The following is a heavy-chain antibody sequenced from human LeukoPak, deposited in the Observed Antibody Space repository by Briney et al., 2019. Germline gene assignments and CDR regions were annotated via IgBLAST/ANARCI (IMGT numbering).Heavy chain of an antibody. CDR2: ISGSGGST. D-gene: IGHD3-3*01. CDR3: AKGRGYYTELDY. CDR1: GFTFSSYA. V-gene: IGHV3-23*01. J-gene: IGHJ4*02. Sequence: GGSLRLSCAASGFTFSSYAMSWVRQAPGKGLEWVSAISGSGGSTYYADSVKGRFTISRDNSKNTLYLQMNGLRAEDTAVYYCAKGRGYYTELDYWGQGTLVTVSS.